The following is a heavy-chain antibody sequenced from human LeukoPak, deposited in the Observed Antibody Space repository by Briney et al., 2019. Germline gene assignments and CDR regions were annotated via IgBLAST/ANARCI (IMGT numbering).Heavy chain of an antibody. Sequence: GGSLRLSCTASGFTFGDYAMSWVRQAPGKGLEWVGFIRSKAYGGTTEYAASVKGRFTISRDDSKSIAYLQMNSLKTEDTAVYYCTRDYGSGSYVRGGFDYWGQGTLVTVSS. CDR2: IRSKAYGGTT. D-gene: IGHD3-10*01. V-gene: IGHV3-49*04. J-gene: IGHJ4*02. CDR1: GFTFGDYA. CDR3: TRDYGSGSYVRGGFDY.